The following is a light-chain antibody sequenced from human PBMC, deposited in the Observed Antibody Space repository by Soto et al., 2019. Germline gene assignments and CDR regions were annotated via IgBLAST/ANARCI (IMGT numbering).Light chain of an antibody. Sequence: DIQMTQSPPSLSASVGDTITITCRASQSISTYLDWYQVTPGKAPKVLIYAASTLQAGVPSRFSGSGSGTDLTLTINSLQPEDFATYYCQQNYNLPPWTFGQGTKVEIK. CDR3: QQNYNLPPWT. CDR2: AAS. V-gene: IGKV1-39*01. CDR1: QSISTY. J-gene: IGKJ1*01.